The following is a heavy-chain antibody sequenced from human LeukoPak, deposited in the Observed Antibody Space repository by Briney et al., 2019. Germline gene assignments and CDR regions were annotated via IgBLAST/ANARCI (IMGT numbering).Heavy chain of an antibody. CDR2: ISSSSSYI. V-gene: IGHV3-21*01. Sequence: GGSLRLSCAASGFTFSSYSMNWVRQAPAKGLEWVSSISSSSSYIYYADSVKGRFTISRDNAKNSLYLQMNSLRAEDTAVYYCARDLGGSDFWSGFSHYYYGMDVWGQGTTVTVSS. D-gene: IGHD3-3*01. J-gene: IGHJ6*02. CDR3: ARDLGGSDFWSGFSHYYYGMDV. CDR1: GFTFSSYS.